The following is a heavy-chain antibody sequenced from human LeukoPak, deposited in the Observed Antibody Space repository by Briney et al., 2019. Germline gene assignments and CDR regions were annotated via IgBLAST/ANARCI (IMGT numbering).Heavy chain of an antibody. J-gene: IGHJ3*02. Sequence: SETLSLTCTVSGGSISSGNYYWNWIRQPAGKGLEWIGRVYPSGSTNYNPSLKSRVTISVDTSKNQFSLKLISVTAADTAMYYCARSYYYDSSGSKDAFDIWGQGTMVTVSS. CDR2: VYPSGST. V-gene: IGHV4-61*02. D-gene: IGHD3-22*01. CDR1: GGSISSGNYY. CDR3: ARSYYYDSSGSKDAFDI.